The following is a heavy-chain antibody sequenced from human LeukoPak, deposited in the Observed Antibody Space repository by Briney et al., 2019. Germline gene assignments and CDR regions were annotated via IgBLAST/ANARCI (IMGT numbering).Heavy chain of an antibody. CDR2: INHSGST. Sequence: SETLSLTCAVYGGSFSGYYWSWIRQPPGKGLEWIGEINHSGSTNYNPSLKSRVTISVDTSKNQFSLKLSSVTAADTAVYYCARHLWLSFTFDYWGQGTLVTVSS. J-gene: IGHJ4*02. CDR3: ARHLWLSFTFDY. V-gene: IGHV4-34*01. D-gene: IGHD5-12*01. CDR1: GGSFSGYY.